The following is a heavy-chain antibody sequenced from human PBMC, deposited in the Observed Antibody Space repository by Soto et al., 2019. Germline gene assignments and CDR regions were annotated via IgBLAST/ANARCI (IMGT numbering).Heavy chain of an antibody. CDR2: ISSSGTHI. CDR3: ARAVAEAWNGLGGLDP. J-gene: IGHJ5*02. D-gene: IGHD1-1*01. CDR1: GFTFSRHS. Sequence: EVQLVESGGGLVKPGGSLRLSCAASGFTFSRHSMNWVRQAPGKGLEWVSSISSSGTHISYADSVKGRFTISRDDAKNSLYLQMNSLRVEDTAVFYCARAVAEAWNGLGGLDPWGQGTLVTVSS. V-gene: IGHV3-21*01.